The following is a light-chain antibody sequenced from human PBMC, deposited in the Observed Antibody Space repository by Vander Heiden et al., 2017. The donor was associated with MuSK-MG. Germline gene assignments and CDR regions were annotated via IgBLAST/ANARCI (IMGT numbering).Light chain of an antibody. V-gene: IGLV2-23*02. Sequence: QSALTQPASVSGSPGQSITISCTGTSIDVGSYNLVSWYQQHPGKAPKLMIYEVSKRPSGVSNRFSGSKSGNTASLTISGLQAEDEADYYCCSYAGSSTSVFGGGTKLTVL. CDR1: SIDVGSYNL. CDR3: CSYAGSSTSV. J-gene: IGLJ3*02. CDR2: EVS.